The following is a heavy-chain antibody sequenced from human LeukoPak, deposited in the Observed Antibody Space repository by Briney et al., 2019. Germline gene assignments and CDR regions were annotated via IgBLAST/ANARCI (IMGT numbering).Heavy chain of an antibody. D-gene: IGHD3-3*01. CDR2: IKQDESEK. V-gene: IGHV3-7*01. J-gene: IGHJ4*02. Sequence: GGSLRLSCAASGFTFSSYWVSWVRQTPGKGLEWVANIKQDESEKYYVDSVKGRFTISRDNAKNSLYLQMNSLRAEDTAVYYCARDPTIFGVVIVPDYWGQGTLVTVSS. CDR3: ARDPTIFGVVIVPDY. CDR1: GFTFSSYW.